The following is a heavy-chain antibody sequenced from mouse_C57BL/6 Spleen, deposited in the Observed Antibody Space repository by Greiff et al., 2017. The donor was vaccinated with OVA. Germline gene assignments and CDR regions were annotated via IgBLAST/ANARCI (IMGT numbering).Heavy chain of an antibody. CDR2: IDPSDSYT. D-gene: IGHD1-1*01. Sequence: QVQLKQPGAELVKPGASVKLSCKASGYTFTSYWMQWVKQRPGQGLEWIGEIDPSDSYTNYNQKFKGKATLTVDTSSSTAYMQLSSLTSEDSAVYYCARRYGSSYDWCAYWGQGTLVTVSA. CDR1: GYTFTSYW. V-gene: IGHV1-50*01. J-gene: IGHJ3*01. CDR3: ARRYGSSYDWCAY.